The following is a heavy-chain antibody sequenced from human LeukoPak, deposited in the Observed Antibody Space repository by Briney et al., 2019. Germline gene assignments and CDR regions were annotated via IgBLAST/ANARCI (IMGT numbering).Heavy chain of an antibody. CDR2: VSSGGTT. J-gene: IGHJ4*02. V-gene: IGHV4-39*01. D-gene: IGHD3-22*01. CDR3: STYYFDSSDYLTGFDY. CDR1: GGSISGSSWF. Sequence: PSETLSLTCTVSGGSISGSSWFWGWSRQPPGKGLEWIGSVSSGGTTYYNPSLKGRVTISVGTSKTQFSLKLSTVTAADTAIYYCSTYYFDSSDYLTGFDYWGQGTLVTVSS.